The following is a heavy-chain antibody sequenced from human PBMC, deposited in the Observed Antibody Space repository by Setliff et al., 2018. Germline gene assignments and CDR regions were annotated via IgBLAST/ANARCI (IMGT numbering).Heavy chain of an antibody. J-gene: IGHJ6*03. CDR3: ARVSGFSYMDV. Sequence: SETLSLTCSVSGGSVYRDGYYWTWLRHHPGKGLEWIGYMYFNGNTYYNPSLGSRVIISSDTSETQFYLRLTSVTTADTSVYYCARVSGFSYMDVWGKGTTVTISS. CDR2: MYFNGNT. CDR1: GGSVYRDGYY. D-gene: IGHD3-3*01. V-gene: IGHV4-31*03.